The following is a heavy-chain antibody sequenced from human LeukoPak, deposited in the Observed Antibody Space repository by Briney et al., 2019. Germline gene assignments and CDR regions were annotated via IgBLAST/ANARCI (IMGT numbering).Heavy chain of an antibody. V-gene: IGHV3-9*01. CDR2: ISWNSGSI. J-gene: IGHJ5*02. CDR3: AKDISGYLSSGNVWFDP. Sequence: GRSLRLSCAASGFTFDDYAMHWVRQAPGKGLEWVSGISWNSGSIGYADSVKGRFTISRDNAKNSLYLQMNSLRAEDTALYYCAKDISGYLSSGNVWFDPWGQGTLVTVSS. CDR1: GFTFDDYA. D-gene: IGHD2-2*01.